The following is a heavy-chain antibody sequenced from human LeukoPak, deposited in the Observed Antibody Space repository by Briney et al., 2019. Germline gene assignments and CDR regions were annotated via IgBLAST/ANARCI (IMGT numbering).Heavy chain of an antibody. CDR1: GYSISSGYY. CDR2: IYHSGST. V-gene: IGHV4-38-2*02. CDR3: ARAGRIPRYYYYYMDV. Sequence: SETLSLTCTVSGYSISSGYYWGWIRQPPGKGLEWIGSIYHSGSTYYNPSLKSRVTISVDTSKNQFSLELSSVTAADTAVYYCARAGRIPRYYYYYMDVWGKGTTVTVSS. J-gene: IGHJ6*03. D-gene: IGHD3-10*01.